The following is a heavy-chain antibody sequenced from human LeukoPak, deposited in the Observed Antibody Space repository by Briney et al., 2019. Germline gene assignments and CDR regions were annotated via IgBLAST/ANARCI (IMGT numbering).Heavy chain of an antibody. CDR3: ARPPSTSAWSNSVDD. D-gene: IGHD6-19*01. V-gene: IGHV3-48*03. J-gene: IGHJ4*02. CDR1: GFTFRSYE. Sequence: PGGSLRLSCAASGFTFRSYEMNWVRQAPGKGLEWVSYISGSGSSMHYADSVQGRFTISRDNAKNSLYLQMGSLRAEDTAVYYCARPPSTSAWSNSVDDWGQGTLVTVSS. CDR2: ISGSGSSM.